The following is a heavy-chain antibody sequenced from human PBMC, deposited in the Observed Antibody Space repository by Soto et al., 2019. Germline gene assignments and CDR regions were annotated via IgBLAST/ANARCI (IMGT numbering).Heavy chain of an antibody. V-gene: IGHV3-30*04. CDR1: GFTFSSYA. Sequence: GGSLRLSCAASGFTFSSYAMHWVRQAPGKGLEWVAVISYDGSNKYYADSVKGRFIISRDNSKNTLYLQMNSLRAEDTAVYYCARDGPGSSSDYWGQGTLVTVSS. J-gene: IGHJ4*02. CDR2: ISYDGSNK. D-gene: IGHD6-6*01. CDR3: ARDGPGSSSDY.